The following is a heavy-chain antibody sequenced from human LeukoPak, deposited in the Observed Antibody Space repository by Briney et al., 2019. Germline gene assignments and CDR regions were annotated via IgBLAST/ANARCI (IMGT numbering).Heavy chain of an antibody. J-gene: IGHJ6*03. CDR2: IYYSGST. Sequence: PSETLSLTCTVSGGSTSSSSYYWGWIRQPPGKGLEWIGSIYYSGSTYYNPSLKTRVTISVGTSKNQFSLKLSSVTAADTAVYYCARVQQLGYYYYYYMDVWGKGTTVTVSS. CDR3: ARVQQLGYYYYYYMDV. V-gene: IGHV4-39*07. D-gene: IGHD6-6*01. CDR1: GGSTSSSSYY.